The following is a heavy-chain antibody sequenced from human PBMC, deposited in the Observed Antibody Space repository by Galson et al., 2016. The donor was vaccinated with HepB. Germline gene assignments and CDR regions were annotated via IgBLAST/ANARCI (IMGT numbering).Heavy chain of an antibody. CDR3: ATDVRELGNCTNGVCYGPGVDY. CDR1: GYTLTELS. D-gene: IGHD2-8*01. J-gene: IGHJ4*02. Sequence: SVKVSCKVSGYTLTELSMHWVRQAPGKGLEWMGGFDPEDGETIYTQKFQGRVTMTEDTSTDTAYMELSSLRSEDTAMYYCATDVRELGNCTNGVCYGPGVDYWGQGTLVTVSS. V-gene: IGHV1-24*01. CDR2: FDPEDGET.